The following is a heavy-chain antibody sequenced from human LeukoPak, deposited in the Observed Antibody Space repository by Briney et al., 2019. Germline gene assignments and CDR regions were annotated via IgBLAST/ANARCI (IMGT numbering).Heavy chain of an antibody. CDR1: GFTFSSYG. D-gene: IGHD5-18*01. CDR2: IWYDGSNK. V-gene: IGHV3-33*01. CDR3: ARDRAMVVGSSWYYDH. J-gene: IGHJ4*02. Sequence: GSLRLSCAASGFTFSSYGMHWVRQAPGKGLEWVSLIWYDGSNKYYADSVKGRFTISRDNSKNTLYLQMNSLRAEDTALYYCARDRAMVVGSSWYYDHWGQGTLVTVSS.